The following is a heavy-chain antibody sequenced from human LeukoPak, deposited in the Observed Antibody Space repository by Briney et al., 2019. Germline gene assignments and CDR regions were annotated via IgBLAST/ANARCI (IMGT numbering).Heavy chain of an antibody. J-gene: IGHJ4*02. D-gene: IGHD2-2*02. CDR2: ISAYNGNT. Sequence: ASVKVSCKASGYTFTSYGISWVRQAPGQGLEWMGWISAYNGNTYYAQKLQGRVTMTTDTSTSTAYMELRSLRSDDTAVYYCARICKVNHCSSTSCYTQYYFDYWGQGTLVTVSS. V-gene: IGHV1-18*01. CDR1: GYTFTSYG. CDR3: ARICKVNHCSSTSCYTQYYFDY.